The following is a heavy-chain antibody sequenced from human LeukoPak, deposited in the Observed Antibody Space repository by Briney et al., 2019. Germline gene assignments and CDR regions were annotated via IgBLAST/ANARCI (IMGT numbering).Heavy chain of an antibody. Sequence: PSETLSLICTVSGGSINYSSYYWGWIRQPPGTGLEWIGSIYYSGSTYYNPSLKSRVTISVDTSKNQFSLKLSSVTAADTAVYYCAGSLGYCSTTSCYDFDYWGQGTLVTVSS. CDR1: GGSINYSSYY. J-gene: IGHJ4*02. CDR2: IYYSGST. CDR3: AGSLGYCSTTSCYDFDY. D-gene: IGHD2-2*01. V-gene: IGHV4-39*07.